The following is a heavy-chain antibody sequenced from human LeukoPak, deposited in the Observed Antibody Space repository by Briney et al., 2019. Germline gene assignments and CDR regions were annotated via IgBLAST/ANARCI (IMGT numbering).Heavy chain of an antibody. CDR2: ISTNGGST. CDR3: ARAPDGYEAFDI. J-gene: IGHJ3*02. CDR1: GFTFSSYA. Sequence: PGGSLRLSCSASGFTFSSYAMHWVRQAPGKGLEFVSVISTNGGSTYYADSVKGRFTTSRDNSKNTLYLQMNSLRAEDTAVYYCARAPDGYEAFDIWGQGTMVTVSS. D-gene: IGHD3-22*01. V-gene: IGHV3-64*04.